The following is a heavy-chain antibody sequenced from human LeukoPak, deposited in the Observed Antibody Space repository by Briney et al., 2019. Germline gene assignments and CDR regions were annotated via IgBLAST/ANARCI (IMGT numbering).Heavy chain of an antibody. CDR3: ARGKVDTAMVGLDY. CDR2: IYHSGST. D-gene: IGHD5-18*01. Sequence: KPSETLSLTCTVSGGSVSSGTYYWSWIRQPPGKGLEWIGEIYHSGSTNYNPSLKSRVTISVDKSKNQFSLKLSSVTAADTAVYYCARGKVDTAMVGLDYWGQGTLVTVSS. CDR1: GGSVSSGTYY. J-gene: IGHJ4*02. V-gene: IGHV4-61*01.